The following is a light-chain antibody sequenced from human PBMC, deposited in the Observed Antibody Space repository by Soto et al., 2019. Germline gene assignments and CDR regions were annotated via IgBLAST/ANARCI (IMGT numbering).Light chain of an antibody. CDR2: GAS. Sequence: DIQMTQSPSSLSASVGDRVTITCRASQSISSYLNWYQQKPGKAPKVLIYGASSLQSGVPSRFSGSGSGTDFTLTISSLQPEDFATYYCQQSYSIPRTFGQGTQLEIK. V-gene: IGKV1-39*01. CDR1: QSISSY. J-gene: IGKJ2*01. CDR3: QQSYSIPRT.